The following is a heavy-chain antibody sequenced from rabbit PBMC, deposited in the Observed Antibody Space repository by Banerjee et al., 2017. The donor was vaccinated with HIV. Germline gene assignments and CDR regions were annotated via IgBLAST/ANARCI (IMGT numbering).Heavy chain of an antibody. CDR3: ARGGGWAYYGMDL. CDR1: GLDFSSSYW. J-gene: IGHJ6*01. V-gene: IGHV1S40*01. D-gene: IGHD4-1*01. Sequence: QSLEESGGDLVKPGASLTLTCTASGLDFSSSYWICWVRQAPGKGPEWIACIDTGSSGSTYYASWAKGRFTISKTSSTTVTLQMTSLTAADTATYFCARGGGWAYYGMDLWGQGTLVTVS. CDR2: IDTGSSGST.